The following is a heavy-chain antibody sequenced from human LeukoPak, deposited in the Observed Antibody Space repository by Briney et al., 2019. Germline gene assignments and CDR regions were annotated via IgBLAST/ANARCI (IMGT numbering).Heavy chain of an antibody. CDR3: ATHYYDSSGYYPWYFDY. Sequence: SETLSLTCTVSGGSISSSSYYWGWIRQPPGKGLEWIGSIYYSGYTYYNPSLKSRVAISVDTSKNQFSLKLSSVTAAGTAVYYCATHYYDSSGYYPWYFDYWGQGTLVTVSS. D-gene: IGHD3-22*01. CDR2: IYYSGYT. J-gene: IGHJ4*02. CDR1: GGSISSSSYY. V-gene: IGHV4-39*01.